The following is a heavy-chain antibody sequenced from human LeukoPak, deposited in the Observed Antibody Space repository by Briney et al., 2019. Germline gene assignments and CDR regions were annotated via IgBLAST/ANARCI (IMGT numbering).Heavy chain of an antibody. J-gene: IGHJ4*02. CDR3: AGYCGGGSCADS. D-gene: IGHD2-15*01. Sequence: SETLSFTCTVSGASISSYYWTWIRQPPGKGLEWIGYIHYSGDTKCNPSLKSRVAISVDTSKNQVSLQLNSVTAADTAVYYCAGYCGGGSCADSWGQGTLVTVSS. CDR2: IHYSGDT. V-gene: IGHV4-59*08. CDR1: GASISSYY.